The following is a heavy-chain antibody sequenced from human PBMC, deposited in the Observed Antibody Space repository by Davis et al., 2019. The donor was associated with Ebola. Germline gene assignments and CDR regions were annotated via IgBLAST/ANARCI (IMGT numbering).Heavy chain of an antibody. Sequence: MPSETLSLTCAVYGGSFSGYYWSWIRQPPGKGLEWIGDINPSGSTNYYPSLKSRVTISVNTSKNQFSLRLTSVTAADTAVYYCSSRGDGFIPDWGQGTLVTVST. V-gene: IGHV4-34*07. J-gene: IGHJ4*02. CDR1: GGSFSGYY. D-gene: IGHD5-24*01. CDR3: SSRGDGFIPD. CDR2: INPSGST.